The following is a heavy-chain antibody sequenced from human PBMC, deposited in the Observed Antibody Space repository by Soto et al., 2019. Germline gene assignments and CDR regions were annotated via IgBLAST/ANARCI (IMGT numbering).Heavy chain of an antibody. CDR3: ARSMIVVSGSSPHFDY. D-gene: IGHD3-22*01. CDR2: IIPIFGTA. J-gene: IGHJ4*02. V-gene: IGHV1-69*12. Sequence: QVHLVQSGAEVKKPGSSVKVSCKASGGTFSSYAISWVRQAPGQGLEWMGGIIPIFGTANYAQKFQGRVTITADESTSTAFMELSSLRSEDTAVYYCARSMIVVSGSSPHFDYWGQGTLVTVSS. CDR1: GGTFSSYA.